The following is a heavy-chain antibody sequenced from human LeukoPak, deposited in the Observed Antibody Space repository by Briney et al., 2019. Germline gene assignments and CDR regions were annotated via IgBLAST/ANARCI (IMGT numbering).Heavy chain of an antibody. CDR1: GFTFSSYW. CDR2: INGDGRNI. CDR3: TRDLMDYDVSTGLHHYYMDV. J-gene: IGHJ6*02. D-gene: IGHD3-9*01. Sequence: GGSLRLSCVASGFTFSSYWMHWVRHAPRKGLVWVSRINGDGRNINYADSVRGRFTISRDNAKNTLYLQMNTLRVEETAVYYCTRDLMDYDVSTGLHHYYMDVGGQGATVTVSS. V-gene: IGHV3-74*01.